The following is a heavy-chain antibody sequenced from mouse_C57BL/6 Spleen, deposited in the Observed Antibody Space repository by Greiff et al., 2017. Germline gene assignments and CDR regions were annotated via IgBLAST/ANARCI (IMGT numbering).Heavy chain of an antibody. V-gene: IGHV1-81*01. J-gene: IGHJ2*01. CDR1: GYTFTSYG. CDR3: ARLTTVVEERSFDY. D-gene: IGHD1-1*01. CDR2: IYPRSGNT. Sequence: QVQLKQSGAELARPGASVKLSCKASGYTFTSYGISWVKQRTGQGLEWIGEIYPRSGNTYYNEKFKGKATLTADKSSSTAYMELRSLTSEDSAVYFCARLTTVVEERSFDYWGQGTTLTVSS.